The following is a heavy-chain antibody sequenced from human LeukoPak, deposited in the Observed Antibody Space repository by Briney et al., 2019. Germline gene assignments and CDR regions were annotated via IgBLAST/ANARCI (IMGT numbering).Heavy chain of an antibody. V-gene: IGHV4-34*01. J-gene: IGHJ6*03. D-gene: IGHD6-6*01. Sequence: PSETLSLTCAVYGGSFSGYYWSWIRQPPGKGLEWIGEINHSGSTNYNPSLKSRVTISVDTSKNQFSLKLSSVTAADTAMYYCARAYSSSSNYYYMDVWGKGTTVTVSS. CDR2: INHSGST. CDR3: ARAYSSSSNYYYMDV. CDR1: GGSFSGYY.